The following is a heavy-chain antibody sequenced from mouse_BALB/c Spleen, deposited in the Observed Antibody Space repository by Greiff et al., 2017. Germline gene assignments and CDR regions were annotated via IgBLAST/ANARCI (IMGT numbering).Heavy chain of an antibody. Sequence: QVQLQQSGAELMKPGASVKISCKATGYTFSSYWIEWVKQRPGHGLEWIGEILPGSGSTNYNEKFKGKATFTADTSSNTAYMQLSSLTSEDSAVYYCARSSMIYAMDYWGQGTSVTVSS. V-gene: IGHV1-9*01. CDR2: ILPGSGST. J-gene: IGHJ4*01. CDR1: GYTFSSYW. D-gene: IGHD2-10*02. CDR3: ARSSMIYAMDY.